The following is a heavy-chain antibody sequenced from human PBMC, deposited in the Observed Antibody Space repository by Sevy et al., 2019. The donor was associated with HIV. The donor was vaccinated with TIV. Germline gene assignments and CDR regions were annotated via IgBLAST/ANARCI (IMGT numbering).Heavy chain of an antibody. CDR2: IYYSGST. V-gene: IGHV4-31*03. Sequence: SETLSLTCTVSGGSISSGGYYWSWIRQHPGKGPEWIGYIYYSGSTYYNPSLKSRVTISVDTSKNQFSLKLSSVTAADTAGYYCAREPEPYCSSTSCYLYGMDVWGQGTTVTVSS. D-gene: IGHD2-2*01. CDR1: GGSISSGGYY. J-gene: IGHJ6*02. CDR3: AREPEPYCSSTSCYLYGMDV.